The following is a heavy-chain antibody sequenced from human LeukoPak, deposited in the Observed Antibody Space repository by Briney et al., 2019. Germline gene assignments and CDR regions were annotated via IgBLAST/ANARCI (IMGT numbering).Heavy chain of an antibody. CDR1: GYNFISYY. V-gene: IGHV1-46*01. J-gene: IGHJ6*02. CDR2: INPSGGST. CDR3: AREDVVLVDAVRYRYYGMDV. Sequence: ASVKVSCKASGYNFISYYMHWVRQAPGQGLEWMGIINPSGGSTSYAQQFQDRVTMTRDTSTSTVYMELSSLKSEDTAVYYCAREDVVLVDAVRYRYYGMDVWGQGTTVTVSS. D-gene: IGHD2-8*01.